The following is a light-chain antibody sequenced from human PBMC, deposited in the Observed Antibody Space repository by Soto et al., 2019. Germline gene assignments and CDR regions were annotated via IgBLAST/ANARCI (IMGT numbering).Light chain of an antibody. CDR3: GTWYSSLSVGV. V-gene: IGLV1-51*01. CDR2: DNN. CDR1: SSNIGNNY. Sequence: QSVLTQPPSVSAAPGQKVTISCSGSSSNIGNNYVSWYQSLPGTAPKLLIYDNNERPSGIPDRFSGSKSGTSATLGITGLQTGDEADYYCGTWYSSLSVGVFGGGTKVTVL. J-gene: IGLJ2*01.